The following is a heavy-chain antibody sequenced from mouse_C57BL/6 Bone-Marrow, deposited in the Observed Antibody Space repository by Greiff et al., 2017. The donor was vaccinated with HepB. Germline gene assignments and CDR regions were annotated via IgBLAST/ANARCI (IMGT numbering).Heavy chain of an antibody. CDR1: GFTFSSYA. CDR2: ISSGGDYI. J-gene: IGHJ2*01. D-gene: IGHD1-1*02. Sequence: EVKLVESGGGLVQPGGSLKLSCAASGFTFSSYAMSWVRQTPEKRLEWVAYISSGGDYIYYADTVKGRFTISRDNARNTLYLQMSSLKSEDTAMYYCTREENYYYFDYWGQGTTLTVSS. CDR3: TREENYYYFDY. V-gene: IGHV5-9-1*02.